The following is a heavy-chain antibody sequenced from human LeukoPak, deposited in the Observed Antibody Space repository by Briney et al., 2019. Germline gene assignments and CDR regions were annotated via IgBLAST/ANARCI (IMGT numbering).Heavy chain of an antibody. D-gene: IGHD1-26*01. CDR1: GFTFMNYA. CDR3: AKDAGEGSTPGS. J-gene: IGHJ4*02. Sequence: GGSLRLSCAASGFTFMNYAMHWVRQAPGKGLEWVGIILRDGTTSLYADAVRGRFTISRDNSRNTIYLQMNSLTTDDTAVYYCAKDAGEGSTPGSWGQGTQVTVSS. V-gene: IGHV3-30-3*01. CDR2: ILRDGTTS.